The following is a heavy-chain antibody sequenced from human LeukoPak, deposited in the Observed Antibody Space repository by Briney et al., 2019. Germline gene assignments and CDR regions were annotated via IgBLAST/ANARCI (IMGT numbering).Heavy chain of an antibody. Sequence: PXGSXXLSCEASGFTFHNHGMSWVRQAPGKGLEWISVISGSSMSTYYADSVKGRFTVSRDNSKNTVYLQMSSLRVEDSAIYYCGKDSRPSVTTFRSRWTDYWGQGILVTVSS. CDR3: GKDSRPSVTTFRSRWTDY. D-gene: IGHD4-11*01. CDR2: ISGSSMST. V-gene: IGHV3-23*01. CDR1: GFTFHNHG. J-gene: IGHJ4*02.